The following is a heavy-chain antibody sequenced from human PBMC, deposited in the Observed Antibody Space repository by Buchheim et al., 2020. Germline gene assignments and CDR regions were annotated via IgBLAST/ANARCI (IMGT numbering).Heavy chain of an antibody. CDR3: ARGYDRDYDLGAFDI. CDR1: GLIFSDYY. V-gene: IGHV3-11*01. CDR2: ISHSGSAI. J-gene: IGHJ3*02. D-gene: IGHD5-12*01. Sequence: QVQLVESGGGLVKPGGSLRLSCAASGLIFSDYYMNWIRQAPGKGLEWISYISHSGSAIYYADSVKGRFTISRDNAQKSPYPQMNSLRVEDTAVYYCARGYDRDYDLGAFDIWGQGT.